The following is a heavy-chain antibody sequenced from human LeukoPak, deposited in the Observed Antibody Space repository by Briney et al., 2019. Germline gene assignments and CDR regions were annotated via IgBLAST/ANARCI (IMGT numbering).Heavy chain of an antibody. J-gene: IGHJ6*03. V-gene: IGHV4-4*09. CDR1: GGSISSYY. D-gene: IGHD5-12*01. CDR3: ARASYSGYDLYYYYMDV. CDR2: IYTSGST. Sequence: SQTLSLTCTVSGGSISSYYWSWIRQPPGKGLEWIGYIYTSGSTNYNPSLKSRVTISVDTSKNQFSLKLSSVTAADTAVYYCARASYSGYDLYYYYMDVWGKGTTVTVSS.